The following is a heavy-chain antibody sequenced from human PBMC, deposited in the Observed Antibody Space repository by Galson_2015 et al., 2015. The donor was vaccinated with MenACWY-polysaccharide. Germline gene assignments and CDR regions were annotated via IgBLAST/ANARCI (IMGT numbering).Heavy chain of an antibody. CDR2: MFYSGNT. Sequence: SETLSLTCPVSGGSISDTNYYWGWVRQPPGKGLEWIGSMFYSGNTDYNPSLMSRVTIFADTSKKQLSLKLRSVTDADTAVYYCARHGAGTLGNYYYGMDVWGQGTTVTVSS. CDR1: GGSISDTNYY. D-gene: IGHD1/OR15-1a*01. CDR3: ARHGAGTLGNYYYGMDV. V-gene: IGHV4-39*01. J-gene: IGHJ6*02.